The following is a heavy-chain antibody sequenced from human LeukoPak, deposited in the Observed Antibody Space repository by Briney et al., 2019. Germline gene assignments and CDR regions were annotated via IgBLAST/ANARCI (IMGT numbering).Heavy chain of an antibody. CDR1: GFTFSTYS. Sequence: PGGSLRLSCAASGFTFSTYSMNWVRQAPGKGLEWVSSISSGSSYIYYADSVKGRFTISRDNAKNSLHLQMNSLRAEDTAVYYCARVGTPQTGLFAFDIWGQGTMVTVSS. CDR3: ARVGTPQTGLFAFDI. V-gene: IGHV3-21*01. J-gene: IGHJ3*02. D-gene: IGHD3-10*01. CDR2: ISSGSSYI.